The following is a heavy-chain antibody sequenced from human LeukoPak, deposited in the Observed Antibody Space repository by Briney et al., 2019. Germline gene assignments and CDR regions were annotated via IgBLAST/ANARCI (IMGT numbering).Heavy chain of an antibody. CDR3: VRGEGGYYYAY. D-gene: IGHD3-22*01. CDR2: ITRGGGT. V-gene: IGHV3-23*01. J-gene: IGHJ4*02. CDR1: GFTFSSYA. Sequence: PGGSLRLSCAASGFTFSSYAMTWVRQAPGKGLEWVSGITRGGGTYYADSVKGRFTISRDNSKNTLYLQMNSLRAEDTAVYYCVRGEGGYYYAYWGQGTLVTVST.